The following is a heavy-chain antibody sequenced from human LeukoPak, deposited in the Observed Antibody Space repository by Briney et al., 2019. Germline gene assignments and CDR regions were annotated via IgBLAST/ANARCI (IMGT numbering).Heavy chain of an antibody. Sequence: PSETLSLTCTVSGGSISSYYWSWIRQPPGKGLEWIGYIYYSGSTNYNPPLKSRVTISVDTSRNQFSLKLSSVTAADTAVYYCARAARYYYDTIGAFDVWGQGTMVTVSS. CDR2: IYYSGST. J-gene: IGHJ3*01. CDR3: ARAARYYYDTIGAFDV. V-gene: IGHV4-59*01. CDR1: GGSISSYY. D-gene: IGHD3-22*01.